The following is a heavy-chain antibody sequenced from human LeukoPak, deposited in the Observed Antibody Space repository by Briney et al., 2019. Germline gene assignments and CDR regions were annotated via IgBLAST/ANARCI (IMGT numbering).Heavy chain of an antibody. CDR3: GRFGDEAGIDN. Sequence: GGSLRISCAASGFTFSTYWMTWARQAPGKGLEWVANIKPSGTETYYGDPVKGRFTISRDNAKNLLYLQMSSLRAEDTAVYSCGRFGDEAGIDNWGQGTLVTVSS. CDR2: IKPSGTET. D-gene: IGHD3-10*01. V-gene: IGHV3-7*01. CDR1: GFTFSTYW. J-gene: IGHJ4*02.